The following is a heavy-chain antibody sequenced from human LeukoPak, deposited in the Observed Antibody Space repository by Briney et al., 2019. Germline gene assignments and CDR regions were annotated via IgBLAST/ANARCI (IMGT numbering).Heavy chain of an antibody. Sequence: SETLSLTCTVSGGSISSYYWSWIRQPPGKGLEWIGYIYYSGSTNYNPSLKSRVTISVDTSKNQFSLKLSSVTAADTAVYYCARARGSRPGKYYFDYWGQGTLVTVSS. J-gene: IGHJ4*02. V-gene: IGHV4-59*01. CDR2: IYYSGST. CDR1: GGSISSYY. D-gene: IGHD3-10*01. CDR3: ARARGSRPGKYYFDY.